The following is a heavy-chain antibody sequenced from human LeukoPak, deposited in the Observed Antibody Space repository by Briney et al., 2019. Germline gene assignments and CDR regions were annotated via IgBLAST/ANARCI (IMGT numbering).Heavy chain of an antibody. J-gene: IGHJ4*02. V-gene: IGHV4-59*01. Sequence: SETLSFTCTVSSDSISSYYWTWIRQPPGKGLEWIGYFYYSGSTNYNPSLKSRVSISVDTSKNQFSLKMYSVTAADTAVYYCERGGRSGSYGYYFDYWGQGILVTVSS. CDR1: SDSISSYY. CDR2: FYYSGST. CDR3: ERGGRSGSYGYYFDY. D-gene: IGHD1-26*01.